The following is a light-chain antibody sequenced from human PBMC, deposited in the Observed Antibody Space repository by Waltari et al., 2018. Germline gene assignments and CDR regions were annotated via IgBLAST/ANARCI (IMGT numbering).Light chain of an antibody. CDR1: QSINNY. CDR2: SAS. V-gene: IGKV3-11*01. J-gene: IGKJ1*01. Sequence: DIVLTQSPATLSLSPGERATLSCSASQSINNYLAWYQQQPGQAPRLLIYSASNRATGTPARFSGSGSGTDFFLTISSLDPEDFAVYYCQQRSSWPRTFGQGTRVEIK. CDR3: QQRSSWPRT.